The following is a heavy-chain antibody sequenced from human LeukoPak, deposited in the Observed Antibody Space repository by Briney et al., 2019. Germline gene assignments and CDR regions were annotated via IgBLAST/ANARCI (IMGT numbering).Heavy chain of an antibody. CDR3: AKGNGYSYGRYYFDY. CDR2: ITASGGNT. Sequence: GGSLRLSCAASGFTFSSYAMGWVRQAPGKGLEWVSAITASGGNTYYADSVKGRFTISRDNSKNTLYLQVNSLRAEDTAVYYRAKGNGYSYGRYYFDYWGQGTLVTVSS. D-gene: IGHD5-18*01. V-gene: IGHV3-23*01. CDR1: GFTFSSYA. J-gene: IGHJ4*02.